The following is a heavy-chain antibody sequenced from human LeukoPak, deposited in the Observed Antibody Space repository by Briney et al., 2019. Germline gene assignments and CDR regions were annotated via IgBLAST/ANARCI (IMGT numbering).Heavy chain of an antibody. V-gene: IGHV1-18*01. CDR1: GYTFTSYG. D-gene: IGHD4-17*01. CDR3: ARGLWTVTTNENDY. Sequence: ASVKVSCKASGYTFTSYGISWVRQAPGQGLEWMGWISAYNGNTNYAQKFQGRVTITADESTSTAYMELSSLRSEDTAVYYCARGLWTVTTNENDYWGQGTLVTVSS. CDR2: ISAYNGNT. J-gene: IGHJ4*02.